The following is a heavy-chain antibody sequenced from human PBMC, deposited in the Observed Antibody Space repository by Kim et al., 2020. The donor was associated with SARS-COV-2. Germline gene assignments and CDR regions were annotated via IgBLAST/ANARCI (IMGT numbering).Heavy chain of an antibody. CDR3: ARSIAAAGRTWFDP. Sequence: STSLKTRLTISKDTSKNQVVLTMTNMDPVDTATYYCARSIAAAGRTWFDPWGQGTLVTVSS. V-gene: IGHV2-70*01. J-gene: IGHJ5*02. D-gene: IGHD6-13*01.